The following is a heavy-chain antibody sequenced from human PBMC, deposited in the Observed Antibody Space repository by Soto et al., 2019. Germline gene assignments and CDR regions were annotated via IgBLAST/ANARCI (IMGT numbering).Heavy chain of an antibody. CDR3: ARVSGQYQLLLGY. J-gene: IGHJ4*02. Sequence: QVQLVESGGGLVKPGGSLRLSCAASGFTFSDYYMSWIRQAPGQGLELVSYISSRSSYTNYADSVKGRFTISRDNAKNSLYLQMNSLRAEDTAIYYCARVSGQYQLLLGYWGQGALVTVSS. D-gene: IGHD2-2*01. V-gene: IGHV3-11*06. CDR1: GFTFSDYY. CDR2: ISSRSSYT.